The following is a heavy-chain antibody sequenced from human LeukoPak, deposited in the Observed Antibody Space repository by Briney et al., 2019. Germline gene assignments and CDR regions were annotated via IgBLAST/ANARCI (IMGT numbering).Heavy chain of an antibody. CDR1: GYSFSSFG. Sequence: ASVKVSCKASGYSFSSFGVSWLRQAPGQGLEWMGWLSAYDGVAKYAQKVQDRVTMTTDTSTNTAYIELRSLRSDDSAIYYCASHLAGSGTFDYWGGGGLVTVSS. V-gene: IGHV1-18*01. J-gene: IGHJ4*02. CDR2: LSAYDGVA. CDR3: ASHLAGSGTFDY. D-gene: IGHD1-26*01.